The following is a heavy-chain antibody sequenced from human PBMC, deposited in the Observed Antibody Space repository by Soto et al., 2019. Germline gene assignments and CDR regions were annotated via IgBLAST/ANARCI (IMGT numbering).Heavy chain of an antibody. CDR1: GYTFTGYY. D-gene: IGHD3-16*01. CDR3: ARWGRNEGGDAFDI. J-gene: IGHJ3*02. V-gene: IGHV1-2*04. CDR2: INPNSGGT. Sequence: ASVKVSCKASGYTFTGYYMHWVRQAPGQGLEWMGWINPNSGGTNYAQKFQGWVTMTRDTSISTTYMELSRLRSDDTAVYYCARWGRNEGGDAFDIWGQGTMVTVSS.